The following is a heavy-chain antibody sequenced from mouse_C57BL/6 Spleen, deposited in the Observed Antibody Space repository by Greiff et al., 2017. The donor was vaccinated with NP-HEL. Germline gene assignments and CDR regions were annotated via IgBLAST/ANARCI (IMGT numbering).Heavy chain of an antibody. J-gene: IGHJ4*01. V-gene: IGHV1-50*01. CDR3: ARNYDYDGYAMDY. D-gene: IGHD2-4*01. Sequence: VQLQQPGAELVKPGASVKLSCKASGYTFTSYWMQWVKQRPGQGLEWIGEIDPSDSYTNYNQKFQGKATLTVDTSSSTAYMQLSSLTSEDSAVYYCARNYDYDGYAMDYWGQGTSVTVSS. CDR2: IDPSDSYT. CDR1: GYTFTSYW.